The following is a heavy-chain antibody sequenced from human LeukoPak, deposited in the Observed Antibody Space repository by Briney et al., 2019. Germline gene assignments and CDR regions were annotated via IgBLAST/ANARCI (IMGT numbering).Heavy chain of an antibody. D-gene: IGHD6-13*01. J-gene: IGHJ4*02. V-gene: IGHV4-59*01. CDR3: AREVPAAEGFEY. Sequence: PSETLSLTCTVSGGSISSYYWSWIRQPPGKGLEWIGYIYYSGSTNYNPSLKSRVTISVDTSKNQFSLKLSSVTAADTAVYYCAREVPAAEGFEYWGQGTLVTVSS. CDR2: IYYSGST. CDR1: GGSISSYY.